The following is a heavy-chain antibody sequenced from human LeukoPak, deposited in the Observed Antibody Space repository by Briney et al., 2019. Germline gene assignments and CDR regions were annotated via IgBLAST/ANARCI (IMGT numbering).Heavy chain of an antibody. J-gene: IGHJ3*02. V-gene: IGHV5-51*01. D-gene: IGHD2-15*01. CDR3: ARQYCSGGSCYHDAFDI. CDR2: IYPGDSDT. Sequence: GESLKISRKGSGYSFTSYWIGWGRQMPGKSLEWMGIIYPGDSDTSYSPSFQGQVTISHDKSISTAYLQWSSLKASDTAMYYCARQYCSGGSCYHDAFDIWGQGTMVTVSS. CDR1: GYSFTSYW.